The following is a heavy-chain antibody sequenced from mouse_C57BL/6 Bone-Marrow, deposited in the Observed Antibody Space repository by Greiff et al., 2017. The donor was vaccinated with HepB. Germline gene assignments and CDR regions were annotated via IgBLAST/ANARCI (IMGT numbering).Heavy chain of an antibody. J-gene: IGHJ4*01. D-gene: IGHD1-1*01. Sequence: VQLQQPGAELVMPGASVKLSCKASGYTFTSYWMHWVKQRPGQGLEWIGEIDPSDSYTNYNQKFKGKSTLTVDKSSSTAYMQLSSLTSEDSAVYYCATHYSSSMDYWGQGTSVTVSS. CDR2: IDPSDSYT. CDR1: GYTFTSYW. V-gene: IGHV1-69*01. CDR3: ATHYSSSMDY.